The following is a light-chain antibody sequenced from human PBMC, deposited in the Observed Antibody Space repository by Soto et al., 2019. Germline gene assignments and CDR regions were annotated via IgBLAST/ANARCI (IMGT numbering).Light chain of an antibody. V-gene: IGKV1-5*03. CDR1: QSFNGW. J-gene: IGKJ3*01. CDR2: RAS. Sequence: DIQMTQSPSTLSASVGDRVNITCRASQSFNGWLAWYQQKPGKAPQLLISRASDLQTGVPSRFSGSGSGTEFTLTISSLQTDDFATYYCQQYNSFFFTFGPGTKVDV. CDR3: QQYNSFFFT.